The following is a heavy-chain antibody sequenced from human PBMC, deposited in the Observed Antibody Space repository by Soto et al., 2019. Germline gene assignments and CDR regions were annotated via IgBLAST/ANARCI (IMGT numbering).Heavy chain of an antibody. CDR2: IWYDGSNN. V-gene: IGHV3-33*01. Sequence: HPGGSLRLSCAASGFTFSSYGMHWVRQAPGKGLAWVAVIWYDGSNNYYADSVKGRFTISRDNSTNTLYLQMNSLRAEDTAVYYCARDPEYSSSSLGQWLVPTYYYYGMDVWGQGTTVTVSS. J-gene: IGHJ6*02. CDR3: ARDPEYSSSSLGQWLVPTYYYYGMDV. CDR1: GFTFSSYG. D-gene: IGHD6-6*01.